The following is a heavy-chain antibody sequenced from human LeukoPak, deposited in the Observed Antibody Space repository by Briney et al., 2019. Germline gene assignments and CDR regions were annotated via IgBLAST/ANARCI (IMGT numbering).Heavy chain of an antibody. CDR2: ISWNSGSI. J-gene: IGHJ4*02. Sequence: GGSLRLSCAASGFTFDDYAMHWVRQAPGKGLEWVSGISWNSGSIGYADSVKGRFTISRDNAKNSLYLQMNSLRAEDTALYYCEKESAAGPFNYWGQETLVPVSS. D-gene: IGHD6-25*01. V-gene: IGHV3-9*01. CDR1: GFTFDDYA. CDR3: EKESAAGPFNY.